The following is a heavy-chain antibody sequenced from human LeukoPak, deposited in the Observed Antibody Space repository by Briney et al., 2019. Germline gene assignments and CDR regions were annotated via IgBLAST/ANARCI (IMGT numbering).Heavy chain of an antibody. Sequence: GRSLRLSCAASGFTFSSYGMHWVRQAPGKGLEWVAVISYDGSNKYYADSVKGRFTISRDNSKNTLYLQMNSLRAEDTAVYYCAKDLVMINGENYYYYYGMDVWGQGTTVTVSS. V-gene: IGHV3-30*18. CDR1: GFTFSSYG. CDR2: ISYDGSNK. D-gene: IGHD2-21*01. J-gene: IGHJ6*02. CDR3: AKDLVMINGENYYYYYGMDV.